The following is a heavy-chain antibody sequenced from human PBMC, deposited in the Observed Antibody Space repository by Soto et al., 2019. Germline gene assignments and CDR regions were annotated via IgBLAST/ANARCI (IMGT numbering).Heavy chain of an antibody. J-gene: IGHJ4*02. CDR2: IKQDGSEK. CDR1: GFTFSSYW. Sequence: GGSLRLSCAASGFTFSSYWMSWVRQAPGKGLEWVANIKQDGSEKYYVDSVKGRFTISRDNAKNSLYLQMDSLRAEDTAVYYCARGGRFLSYSSGWYFVYWGQGTLVTVSS. V-gene: IGHV3-7*01. D-gene: IGHD6-19*01. CDR3: ARGGRFLSYSSGWYFVY.